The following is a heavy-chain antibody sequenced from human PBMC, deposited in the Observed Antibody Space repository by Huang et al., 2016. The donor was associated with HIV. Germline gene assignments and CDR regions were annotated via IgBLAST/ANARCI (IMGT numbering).Heavy chain of an antibody. Sequence: QVRLVQSGAEVKKPGASLKVSCKADGDTFLRYDISWGREAPGQGLEWVGRFRLAVGETSYAKRFQGRLTMTRDTPTSTAYMELGSLGADDTAVYYCARDREFSSGWGWAGYYLDYWGQGTPVLVSS. V-gene: IGHV1-18*04. J-gene: IGHJ4*02. D-gene: IGHD6-19*01. CDR3: ARDREFSSGWGWAGYYLDY. CDR2: FRLAVGET. CDR1: GDTFLRYD.